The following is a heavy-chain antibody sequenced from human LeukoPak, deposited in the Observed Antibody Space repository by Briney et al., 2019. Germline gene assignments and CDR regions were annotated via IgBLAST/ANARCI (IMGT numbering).Heavy chain of an antibody. CDR2: IYTSGST. CDR3: ARGGPTGGNSRYYYYMDV. J-gene: IGHJ6*03. D-gene: IGHD4-23*01. CDR1: GGSISSGSYY. Sequence: PSETLSLTCTVSGGSISSGSYYWSWIRQPAGKGLEWIGRIYTSGSTNYNPSLKSRVTISVDTSKNQFSLKLSSVTAADTAVYYCARGGPTGGNSRYYYYMDVWGKGTTVTVSS. V-gene: IGHV4-61*02.